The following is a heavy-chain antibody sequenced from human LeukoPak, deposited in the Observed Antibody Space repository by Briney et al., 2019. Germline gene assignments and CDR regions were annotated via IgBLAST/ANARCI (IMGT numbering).Heavy chain of an antibody. D-gene: IGHD6-19*01. Sequence: SETLSLTCTVSGDSISSYYWSWIRQPAGKGLEWIGRIYPSGSTKYNPSLKSRVTISVDKSKNQFSLKLNSVTAADTAVYYCARDVSSGGASDIWGQGTMVTVSS. CDR2: IYPSGST. CDR1: GDSISSYY. V-gene: IGHV4-4*07. CDR3: ARDVSSGGASDI. J-gene: IGHJ3*02.